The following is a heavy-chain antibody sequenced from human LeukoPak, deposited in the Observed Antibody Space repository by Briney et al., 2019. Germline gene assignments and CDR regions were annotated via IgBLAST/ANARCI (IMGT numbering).Heavy chain of an antibody. Sequence: SETLSLTCTVSGGSISSGSYYWSWIRQPAGKGLEWIGRIYTSGSTNYNPSLKSRVTISVDTSKNQFSLKLSSVTAADTAVYYCASAEVSSSPSGAFDYWGQGTLVTVSS. CDR2: IYTSGST. J-gene: IGHJ4*02. D-gene: IGHD6-6*01. CDR1: GGSISSGSYY. V-gene: IGHV4-61*02. CDR3: ASAEVSSSPSGAFDY.